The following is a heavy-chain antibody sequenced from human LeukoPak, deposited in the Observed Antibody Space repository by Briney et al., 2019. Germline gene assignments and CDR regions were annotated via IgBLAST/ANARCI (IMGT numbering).Heavy chain of an antibody. D-gene: IGHD1-1*01. CDR2: IYYTGST. Sequence: SETLSLTCTVSGCTISSYYWSWIRQPPGKGLEGIGCIYYTGSTNYNPSLKSRVTISVDTSKNQFSLKLSSVTAADTAVYYCARAVQTERRPPNWFDPWRQATLVSVSS. CDR3: ARAVQTERRPPNWFDP. J-gene: IGHJ5*02. V-gene: IGHV4-59*01. CDR1: GCTISSYY.